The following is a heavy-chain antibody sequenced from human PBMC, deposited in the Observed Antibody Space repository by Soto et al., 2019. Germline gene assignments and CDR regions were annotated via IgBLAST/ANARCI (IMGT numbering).Heavy chain of an antibody. CDR1: GGSISSYY. CDR3: ARESLFLCSSTSCQDGDYYYYMDV. J-gene: IGHJ6*03. Sequence: SETLSLTCTVSGGSISSYYWSWIRQPPGKGLEWIGYIYYSGSTNYNPSLKSRVTISVDTSKNQFSLKLSSVTAADTAVYYCARESLFLCSSTSCQDGDYYYYMDVWGKGTTVTVSS. D-gene: IGHD2-2*01. V-gene: IGHV4-59*08. CDR2: IYYSGST.